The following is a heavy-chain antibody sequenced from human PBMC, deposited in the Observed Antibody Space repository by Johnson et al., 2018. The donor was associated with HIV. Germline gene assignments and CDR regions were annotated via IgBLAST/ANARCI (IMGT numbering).Heavy chain of an antibody. Sequence: QMQLVESGGGVVQPGGSLRLSCAASGFTFSSYGMHWVRQAPGKGLEWVAVISYDGSNKYYADSVKGRFTISRDNSKNTLYLQMNSLRAEDTAVYYCARTRHYYEAFDIWGQGTMVTVSS. CDR3: ARTRHYYEAFDI. V-gene: IGHV3-30*19. CDR1: GFTFSSYG. J-gene: IGHJ3*02. CDR2: ISYDGSNK. D-gene: IGHD3-10*01.